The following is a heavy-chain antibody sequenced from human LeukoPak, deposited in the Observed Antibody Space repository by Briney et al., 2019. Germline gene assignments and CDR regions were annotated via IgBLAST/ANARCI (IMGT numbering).Heavy chain of an antibody. D-gene: IGHD6-13*01. Sequence: ASVKVSCKASGYTFTSYGISWVRQAPGQGLEWMGWISAYNGNTNYAQKLQGRVAMTTDTSTSTAYMELRSLRSDDTAVYYCARDRAAAGIVGGRYFDYWGRGTLVTVSS. CDR3: ARDRAAAGIVGGRYFDY. CDR1: GYTFTSYG. V-gene: IGHV1-18*01. J-gene: IGHJ4*02. CDR2: ISAYNGNT.